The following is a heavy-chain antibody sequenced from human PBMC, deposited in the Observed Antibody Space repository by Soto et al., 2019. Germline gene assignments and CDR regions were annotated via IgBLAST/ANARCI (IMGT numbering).Heavy chain of an antibody. CDR3: AKSPYSSSSRGNGNYDYIWGSYRLPQYYFDY. CDR2: ISGSGGST. CDR1: GFTFSSYA. V-gene: IGHV3-23*01. J-gene: IGHJ4*02. D-gene: IGHD3-16*02. Sequence: GGSLRLSCAASGFTFSSYAMSWVRQAPGKGLEWVSAISGSGGSTYYADSVKGRFTISRDNSKNTLYLQMNSLRAEETAVYYCAKSPYSSSSRGNGNYDYIWGSYRLPQYYFDYWGQGTLVTVSS.